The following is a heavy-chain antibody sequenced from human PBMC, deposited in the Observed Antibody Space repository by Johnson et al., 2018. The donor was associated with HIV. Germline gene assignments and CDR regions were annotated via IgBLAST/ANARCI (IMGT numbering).Heavy chain of an antibody. CDR1: GFTFSDYG. V-gene: IGHV3-33*01. D-gene: IGHD3-10*01. CDR2: VWSDGNNR. Sequence: QVQLVESGGGVVQPGRSLRLSCAASGFTFSDYGIHWVRQAPGKGLEWVAVVWSDGNNRYYADSVKGRFTISRDNSKNTLYLQMNSLRAEDTAVYYCARALSRFGVSDAFDVWGQGTMVTVSS. J-gene: IGHJ3*01. CDR3: ARALSRFGVSDAFDV.